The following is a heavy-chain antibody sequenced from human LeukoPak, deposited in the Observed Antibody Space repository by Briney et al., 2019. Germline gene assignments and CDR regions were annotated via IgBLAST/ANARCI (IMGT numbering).Heavy chain of an antibody. V-gene: IGHV1-69*05. D-gene: IGHD3-9*01. Sequence: SVKVSCKASGGTFSSYAISWVRQAPGQGLEWMGRIILIFGTANYAQKFQGRVTITTDESTSTAHMELSSLRSEDTAVYYCARAMTGENWFDPWGQGTLVTVSS. CDR1: GGTFSSYA. CDR3: ARAMTGENWFDP. J-gene: IGHJ5*02. CDR2: IILIFGTA.